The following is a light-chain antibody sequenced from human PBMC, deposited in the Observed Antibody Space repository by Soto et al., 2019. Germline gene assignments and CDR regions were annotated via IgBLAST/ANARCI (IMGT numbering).Light chain of an antibody. CDR1: QSVSSY. V-gene: IGKV3-11*01. Sequence: EIVLTQSPATLSLSPGERPTPSCRATQSVSSYLACYQQKPGQAPRLLIYDASNRATGIPARFSGSGSGTDFTLTISSLEPEDFAVYYCQQRSNWPPVTFGQGTRLEIK. CDR2: DAS. CDR3: QQRSNWPPVT. J-gene: IGKJ5*01.